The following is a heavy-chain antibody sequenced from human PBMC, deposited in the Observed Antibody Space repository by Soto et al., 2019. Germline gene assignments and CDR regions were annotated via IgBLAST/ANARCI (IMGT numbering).Heavy chain of an antibody. J-gene: IGHJ5*02. D-gene: IGHD6-13*01. CDR2: IHSSWST. V-gene: IGHV4-4*07. CDR3: ARDQGVAAAGITWFDP. Sequence: PSETLSLTCTVSGASMNSYHWSWIRQPAGKGLEWIGHIHSSWSTNYNPSPKSRVTMSVATFKNQFSLRLMSLTAADTAVYYCARDQGVAAAGITWFDPWGDGSLVTVSS. CDR1: GASMNSYH.